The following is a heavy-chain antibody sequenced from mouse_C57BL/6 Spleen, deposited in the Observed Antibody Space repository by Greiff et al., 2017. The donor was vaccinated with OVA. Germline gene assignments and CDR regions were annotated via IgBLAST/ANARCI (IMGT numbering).Heavy chain of an antibody. Sequence: VKVEESGPGLVQPSQSLSITCTVSGFSLTSYGVHWVRQSPGKGLEWLGVIWSGGSTDYNAAFISRLSISKDNSKSQVFFKMNSLQADDTAIYYCASRYDYDGGWYFDVWGTGTTVTVSS. CDR1: GFSLTSYG. V-gene: IGHV2-2*01. J-gene: IGHJ1*03. CDR3: ASRYDYDGGWYFDV. D-gene: IGHD2-4*01. CDR2: IWSGGST.